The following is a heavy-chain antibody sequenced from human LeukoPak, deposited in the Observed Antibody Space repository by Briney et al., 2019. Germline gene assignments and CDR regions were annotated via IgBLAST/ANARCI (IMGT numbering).Heavy chain of an antibody. D-gene: IGHD6-13*01. CDR3: ARVAYSSSWYVANWFDP. V-gene: IGHV4-39*07. CDR2: IYSSGST. Sequence: SETLSLTCSVSGASISSGSNYWGWIRQPPGKTLEWIGSIYSSGSTYYNSSLQSRVTISVDTSKNQFSLKLSSVTAADTAVYYCARVAYSSSWYVANWFDPWGQGTLVTVSS. CDR1: GASISSGSNY. J-gene: IGHJ5*02.